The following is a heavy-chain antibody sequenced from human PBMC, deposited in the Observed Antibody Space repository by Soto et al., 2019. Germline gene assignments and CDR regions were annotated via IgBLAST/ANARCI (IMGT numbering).Heavy chain of an antibody. D-gene: IGHD4-17*01. J-gene: IGHJ3*02. CDR1: AYTFTSYG. CDR3: ARGYGGRPSNEAFDI. CDR2: ISAYNGNT. Sequence: ASVKVSCKTSAYTFTSYGISWVRQAPGQGLEWMGWISAYNGNTNYAQKLQGWVTMTRDTSISTAYMELSRLRSDDTAVYYCARGYGGRPSNEAFDIWGQGTMVTVSS. V-gene: IGHV1-18*01.